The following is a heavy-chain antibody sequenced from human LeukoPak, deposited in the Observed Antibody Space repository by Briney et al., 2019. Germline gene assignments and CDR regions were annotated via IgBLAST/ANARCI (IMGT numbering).Heavy chain of an antibody. CDR2: IKSKTDGGTT. CDR3: TTDLIVGATINFDY. J-gene: IGHJ4*02. CDR1: GFTFSNAW. D-gene: IGHD1-26*01. Sequence: GGSLRLSCAASGFTFSNAWMSWVRQAPGKGLEWVGRIKSKTDGGTTDYAAPVKGRFTISRDDSKNTLYLQMNSLKTEDTAVYYCTTDLIVGATINFDYWGPGTLVTVSS. V-gene: IGHV3-15*01.